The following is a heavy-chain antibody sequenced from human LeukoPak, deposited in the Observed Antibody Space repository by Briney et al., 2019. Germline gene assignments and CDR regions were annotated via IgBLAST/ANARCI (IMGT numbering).Heavy chain of an antibody. Sequence: ASVKVSCKASGYTFTSYGISWVRQAPGQGLEWMGGIIPIFGTANYAQKFQGRVTITADESTSTAYMELSSLRSEDTAVYYCARGQYYYGSGPYFDYWGQGTLVTVSS. D-gene: IGHD3-10*01. CDR3: ARGQYYYGSGPYFDY. J-gene: IGHJ4*02. V-gene: IGHV1-69*13. CDR2: IIPIFGTA. CDR1: GYTFTSYG.